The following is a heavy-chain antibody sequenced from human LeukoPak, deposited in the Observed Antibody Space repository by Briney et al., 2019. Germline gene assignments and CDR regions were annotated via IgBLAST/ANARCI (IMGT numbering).Heavy chain of an antibody. Sequence: PGGSLRLSCAASGFTFSSYSMSWVRQAPGKGLEWVSSISSSSSYIYYADSVKGRFTISRHNAKNSLYLQMDSLRAEDTAVYYCARDPNSTQLPAFDIWGQGTMVTVSS. J-gene: IGHJ3*02. CDR1: GFTFSSYS. CDR2: ISSSSSYI. V-gene: IGHV3-21*04. CDR3: ARDPNSTQLPAFDI. D-gene: IGHD2-21*01.